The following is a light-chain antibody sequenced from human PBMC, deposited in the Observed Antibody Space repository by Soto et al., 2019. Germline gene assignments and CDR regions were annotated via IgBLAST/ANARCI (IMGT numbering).Light chain of an antibody. Sequence: ETVLTQSPGTQSVSPGERATLSCRASQSVGRNYLAWYQQKPGQAPRLLIHAASTRATGIPDRFSGSGSGTDFTLTISRLEPEDSAFYYCQQYASSPLTFGGGTKVETK. J-gene: IGKJ4*01. CDR2: AAS. CDR1: QSVGRNY. CDR3: QQYASSPLT. V-gene: IGKV3-20*01.